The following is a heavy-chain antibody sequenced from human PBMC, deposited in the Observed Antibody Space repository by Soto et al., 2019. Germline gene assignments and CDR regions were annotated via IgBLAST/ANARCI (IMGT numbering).Heavy chain of an antibody. V-gene: IGHV3-73*01. J-gene: IGHJ4*02. D-gene: IGHD3-3*01. CDR1: GFTFSGSA. Sequence: GGSLRLSCAASGFTFSGSAMDWVRQAAGKGLEWVGRIRSKAHSYATTDVVSVKGRFTIARDASSNTAYLKMNSLKTEDTAVYYCARCVYAFWNGHQKGLVYWGQGTVVTVSS. CDR2: IRSKAHSYAT. CDR3: ARCVYAFWNGHQKGLVY.